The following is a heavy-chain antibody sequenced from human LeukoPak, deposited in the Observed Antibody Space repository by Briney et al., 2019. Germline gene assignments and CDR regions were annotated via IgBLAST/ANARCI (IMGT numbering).Heavy chain of an antibody. V-gene: IGHV3-7*01. Sequence: TGGSLRLSCEASGVTFVKYWMSWVRQAPGKGPEWVANMNRDGSEKYYVDSVKGRFTISRDNAKNSLYLQMNSLRAEDTAVYYCLLEWYDAFDIWGQGTMVTVSS. D-gene: IGHD3-3*01. CDR1: GVTFVKYW. J-gene: IGHJ3*02. CDR2: MNRDGSEK. CDR3: LLEWYDAFDI.